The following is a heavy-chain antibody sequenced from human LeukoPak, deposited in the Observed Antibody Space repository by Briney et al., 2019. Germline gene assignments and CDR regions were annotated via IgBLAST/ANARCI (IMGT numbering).Heavy chain of an antibody. CDR1: GYDFAAYW. V-gene: IGHV5-51*01. CDR2: FNPDDSDT. Sequence: GESLKISCQGSGYDFAAYWIGWVRQMPGKGLEWVGIFNPDDSDTRYSPSFQGQVTISVDKATSTAYLHWNKLTAADTAIYYCARRSGIYYAPCFDHWGQGTLVTVSS. D-gene: IGHD3-10*01. CDR3: ARRSGIYYAPCFDH. J-gene: IGHJ4*02.